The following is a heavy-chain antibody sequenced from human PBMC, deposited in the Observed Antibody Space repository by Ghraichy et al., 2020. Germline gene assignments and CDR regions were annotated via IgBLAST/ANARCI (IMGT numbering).Heavy chain of an antibody. Sequence: ASVKVSGKASGYTFSNNGISWVRQAPGQGLEWMGRISAYTGNTNYAQAFQGRVTLTTDTSTTTAYMELRSITSDDTAVYYCARERLTGGNSPKDYWGRGTRVTVPS. J-gene: IGHJ4*02. CDR2: ISAYTGNT. V-gene: IGHV1-18*01. CDR1: GYTFSNNG. D-gene: IGHD2-8*02. CDR3: ARERLTGGNSPKDY.